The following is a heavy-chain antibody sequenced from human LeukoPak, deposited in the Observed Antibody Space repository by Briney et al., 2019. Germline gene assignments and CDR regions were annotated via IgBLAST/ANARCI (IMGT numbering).Heavy chain of an antibody. CDR3: AVTHGRGIASGLDP. CDR1: GYSFTDYW. CDR2: IYPGDSDT. Sequence: GESLKISCKASGYSFTDYWMGWVRQRRGKGLEWMGIIYPGDSDTRYSPSFQGQVTISADKSISTAFLHWSSLKASDTAMYYCAVTHGRGIASGLDPGGQGTLVTVSS. J-gene: IGHJ5*02. V-gene: IGHV5-51*01. D-gene: IGHD6-13*01.